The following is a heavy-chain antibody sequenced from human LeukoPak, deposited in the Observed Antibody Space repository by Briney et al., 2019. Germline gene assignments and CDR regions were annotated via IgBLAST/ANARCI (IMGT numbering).Heavy chain of an antibody. V-gene: IGHV6-1*01. D-gene: IGHD2-21*02. CDR3: ARRWGCGGDCWGVRFDP. J-gene: IGHJ5*02. CDR1: GDSVSSNSAA. Sequence: SQTLSLTCAISGDSVSSNSAAWNWIRQSPSRGLEWLGRTYYRSKWYNDYAVSVKSRITINPDTSKNQFSLKLSSVTAADTAVYYCARRWGCGGDCWGVRFDPWGQGTLVTVSS. CDR2: TYYRSKWYN.